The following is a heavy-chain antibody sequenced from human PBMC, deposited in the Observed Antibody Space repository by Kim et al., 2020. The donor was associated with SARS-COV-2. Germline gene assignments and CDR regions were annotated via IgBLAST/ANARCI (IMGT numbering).Heavy chain of an antibody. CDR1: GFTFSSYA. CDR2: ISGSGGST. J-gene: IGHJ6*02. Sequence: GGSLRLSCAASGFTFSSYAMSWVRQAPGKGLEWVSAISGSGGSTYYADSVKGRFTISRDNSKNTLYLQMNSLRAEDTAVYYCAKGVDIVVGTHYYYYYGMDVWGQGTTVTVSS. V-gene: IGHV3-23*01. CDR3: AKGVDIVVGTHYYYYYGMDV. D-gene: IGHD2-2*03.